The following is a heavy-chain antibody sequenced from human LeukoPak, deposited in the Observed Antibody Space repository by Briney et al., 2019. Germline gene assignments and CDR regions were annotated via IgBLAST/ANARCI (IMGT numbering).Heavy chain of an antibody. V-gene: IGHV3-15*01. CDR3: TTAPRLAVAGRFDY. Sequence: GSLRLSCAASGFTFSDYNMRWIRQAPGKGLEWVGRIKSKTDGGTTDYAAPVKGRFTISRDDSKNTLYLQMNSLKTEDTAVYYCTTAPRLAVAGRFDYWGQGTLVTVSS. J-gene: IGHJ4*02. CDR1: GFTFSDYN. CDR2: IKSKTDGGTT. D-gene: IGHD6-19*01.